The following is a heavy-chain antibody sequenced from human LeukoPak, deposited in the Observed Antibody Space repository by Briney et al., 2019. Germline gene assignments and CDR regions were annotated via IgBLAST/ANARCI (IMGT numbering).Heavy chain of an antibody. Sequence: ASVKVSCKAAGDTFISSFIYCVRQVPGQGLEWMGWISTYSANTHYAPNLQGRLTMTTDTSTRTAYLDRRSLTSDDTALYYCANDCAQLREGVGGNYWGQGTLVTVSS. V-gene: IGHV1-18*01. CDR3: ANDCAQLREGVGGNY. CDR1: GDTFISSF. D-gene: IGHD2-2*01. J-gene: IGHJ4*02. CDR2: ISTYSANT.